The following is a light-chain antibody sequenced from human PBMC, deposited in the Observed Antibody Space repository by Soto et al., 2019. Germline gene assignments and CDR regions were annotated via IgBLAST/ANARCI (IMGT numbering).Light chain of an antibody. V-gene: IGKV1-13*02. J-gene: IGKJ4*01. CDR3: QQFNGYLLT. CDR1: QGISSA. CDR2: DAS. Sequence: AIQLTQSPSSLSASVGDRVTITCRASQGISSALAWYQQKPGKAPKLLIYDASSLESGGPSRFSGSRSGTDFSLTISSLQAEDFATYYCQQFNGYLLTFGGGTKVEIK.